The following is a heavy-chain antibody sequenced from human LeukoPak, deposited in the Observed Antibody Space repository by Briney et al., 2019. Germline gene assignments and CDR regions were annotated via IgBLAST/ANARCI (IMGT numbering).Heavy chain of an antibody. Sequence: GGSLRLSCAASGFTFSSYEMNWVRQAPGKGLEWVSYISSSGSTIYYADSVKGRFTISRDNAKNSLSLQMSSLRVEDTAVYYCARDRWPRGETTTIGPFDPWGQGTLVIVSS. D-gene: IGHD1-14*01. J-gene: IGHJ5*02. CDR1: GFTFSSYE. V-gene: IGHV3-48*03. CDR3: ARDRWPRGETTTIGPFDP. CDR2: ISSSGSTI.